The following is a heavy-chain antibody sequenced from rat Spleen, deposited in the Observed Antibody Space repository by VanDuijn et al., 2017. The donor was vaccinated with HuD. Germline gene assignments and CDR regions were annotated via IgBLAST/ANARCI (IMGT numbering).Heavy chain of an antibody. J-gene: IGHJ2*01. CDR1: GFTFSDYY. Sequence: EVQLVESDGGLVQPGRSLKLSCAASGFTFSDYYMAWVRQAPTKGLEWVATISYDGSSTYYRDSVKGRFTISRDNAKSTLYLQMDSLRSEDTATYYCARKPRGYMDAWGQGVMVTVSS. D-gene: IGHD4-4*01. CDR2: ISYDGSST. CDR3: ARKPRGYMDA. V-gene: IGHV5-29*01.